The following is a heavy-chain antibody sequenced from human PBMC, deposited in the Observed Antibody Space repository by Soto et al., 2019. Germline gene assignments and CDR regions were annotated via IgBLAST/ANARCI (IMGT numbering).Heavy chain of an antibody. CDR3: ARGSCGGDCYPRYWYFDL. CDR2: ISYDGSNK. CDR1: GFTFSSYA. D-gene: IGHD2-21*02. Sequence: QVQLVESGGGVVQPGRSLRLSCAASGFTFSSYAMHWVRQAPGKGLELVAVISYDGSNKYYADSVKGRFTISRDNSKNTLYLQMNSLRAEDTAVYYCARGSCGGDCYPRYWYFDLWGRGTLVTVSS. J-gene: IGHJ2*01. V-gene: IGHV3-30-3*01.